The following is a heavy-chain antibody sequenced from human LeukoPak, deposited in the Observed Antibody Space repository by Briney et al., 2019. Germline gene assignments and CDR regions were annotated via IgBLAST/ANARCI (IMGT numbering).Heavy chain of an antibody. CDR3: ARGRALYCDGDCYRDTYFDY. D-gene: IGHD2-21*02. V-gene: IGHV1-46*01. CDR2: INPSGGST. CDR1: GYTFTSYY. J-gene: IGHJ4*02. Sequence: ASVKVSCKASGYTFTSYYMHWVRQAPGQGLEWMGIINPSGGSTSYAQKFQGRVTMTRDTSTSTVYMELSSLRSEDTAVYYCARGRALYCDGDCYRDTYFDYWGQGTLVTVSS.